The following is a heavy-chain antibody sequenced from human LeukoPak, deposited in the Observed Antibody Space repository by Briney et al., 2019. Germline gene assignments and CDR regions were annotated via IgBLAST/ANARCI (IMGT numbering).Heavy chain of an antibody. D-gene: IGHD2/OR15-2a*01. CDR2: IRHDGSNK. V-gene: IGHV3-33*01. J-gene: IGHJ5*01. CDR3: AREGPRGNSQFDC. Sequence: GGSLRLSCAASGFTFSSYGMHWVRQAPGKGLEWVALIRHDGSNKYYADSVKGRLTISRENSKNTLYLQMNSLRAEDTAVYYCAREGPRGNSQFDCWGQGTLVTVSS. CDR1: GFTFSSYG.